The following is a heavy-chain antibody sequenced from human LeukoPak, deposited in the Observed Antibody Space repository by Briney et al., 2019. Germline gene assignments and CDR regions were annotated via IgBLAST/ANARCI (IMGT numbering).Heavy chain of an antibody. J-gene: IGHJ3*02. CDR1: GGSISSYY. V-gene: IGHV4-59*01. D-gene: IGHD6-13*01. CDR3: ARGGTATAFDI. Sequence: KPSETLSLTCTVSGGSISSYYWSWIRQPPGKGLEWIGYIYYSGSTNYNPSLKSRVTISVDTSKNQFSLRLSSVTAADTAVYYCARGGTATAFDIWGQGTMVTVSS. CDR2: IYYSGST.